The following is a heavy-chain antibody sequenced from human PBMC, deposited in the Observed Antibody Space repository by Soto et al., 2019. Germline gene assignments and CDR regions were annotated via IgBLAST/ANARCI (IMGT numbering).Heavy chain of an antibody. J-gene: IGHJ4*02. Sequence: PGESLKISCKGSGYSFAGYWITWVRQKPGEGVEWMGRIDPSDSQTYYSPSFRGHVTIAATKSITTVFLQWSSLRASDTAMYYCARQIYDSDTGPNFQYYFDSWGQGTPVTVSS. CDR1: GYSFAGYW. D-gene: IGHD3-22*01. V-gene: IGHV5-10-1*01. CDR2: IDPSDSQT. CDR3: ARQIYDSDTGPNFQYYFDS.